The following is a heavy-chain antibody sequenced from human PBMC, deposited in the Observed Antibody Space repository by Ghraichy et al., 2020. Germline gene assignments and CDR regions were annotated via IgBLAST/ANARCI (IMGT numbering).Heavy chain of an antibody. Sequence: GGSLRLSCAVSGLTSNNYAMSWVRQAPGKGLEWVSAIRAYDDTTTYADSVKGRFTISRDNSKNILYLQMNSLRVDDTAVYYCAKVIGIWYFDLWGRGTLVTVSS. J-gene: IGHJ2*01. CDR3: AKVIGIWYFDL. V-gene: IGHV3-23*01. D-gene: IGHD2/OR15-2a*01. CDR1: GLTSNNYA. CDR2: IRAYDDTT.